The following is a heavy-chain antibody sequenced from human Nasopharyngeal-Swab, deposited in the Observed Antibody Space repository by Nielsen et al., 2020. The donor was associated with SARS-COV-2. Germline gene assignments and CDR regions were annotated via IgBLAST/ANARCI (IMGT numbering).Heavy chain of an antibody. Sequence: GESLKISCTASGFTFGDYAMSWVRQAPGKGLEWVSVIYSGGSTYYADSVKGRFTISRDNSKNTLYLQMNSLRAEDTAVYYCARYSSSWYYFDYWGQGTLVTVSS. J-gene: IGHJ4*02. CDR2: IYSGGST. D-gene: IGHD6-13*01. V-gene: IGHV3-66*02. CDR1: GFTFGDYA. CDR3: ARYSSSWYYFDY.